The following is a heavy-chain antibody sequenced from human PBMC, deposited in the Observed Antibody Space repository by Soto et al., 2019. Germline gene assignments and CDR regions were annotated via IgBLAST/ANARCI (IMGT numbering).Heavy chain of an antibody. Sequence: SETLSLTSAVSGGSISSGGYSWSWIRQPPGKGLEWIGYIYHSGSTYYNPSLKSRVTISVDTSKNQFSLKLSSVTAADTAVYYCTRHHDSWGQGTLVTVSS. CDR1: GGSISSGGYS. V-gene: IGHV4-30-2*01. CDR2: IYHSGST. J-gene: IGHJ4*02. CDR3: TRHHDS.